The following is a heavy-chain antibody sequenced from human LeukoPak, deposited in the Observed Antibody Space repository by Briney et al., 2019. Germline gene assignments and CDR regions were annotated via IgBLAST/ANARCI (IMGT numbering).Heavy chain of an antibody. J-gene: IGHJ6*03. D-gene: IGHD3-3*01. CDR3: ATGSDFWSGRRYYHYMDV. CDR2: MNPNSGNT. CDR1: GYTFTSYD. Sequence: ASVKVSCKASGYTFTSYDINWVRQATGQGLEWMGWMNPNSGNTGYAQKFQGRVTITRNTSISTAYMELSSLRSEDTAVYYCATGSDFWSGRRYYHYMDVWGKGTTVTVSS. V-gene: IGHV1-8*03.